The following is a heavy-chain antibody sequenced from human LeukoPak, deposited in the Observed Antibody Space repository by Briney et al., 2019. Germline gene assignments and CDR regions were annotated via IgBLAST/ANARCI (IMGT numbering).Heavy chain of an antibody. J-gene: IGHJ3*02. CDR3: ARDPYRFAFDI. CDR1: GFSFSTIY. V-gene: IGHV3-7*03. D-gene: IGHD1-26*01. CDR2: INVDGTAE. Sequence: GGSLRLSCAASGFSFSTIYMSWVRQTPGQGLEWVANINVDGTAEYYVDSVKGRFTISRDNAENSLYLQMNSLRAEDTAVYYCARDPYRFAFDIWGQGTVVLVSS.